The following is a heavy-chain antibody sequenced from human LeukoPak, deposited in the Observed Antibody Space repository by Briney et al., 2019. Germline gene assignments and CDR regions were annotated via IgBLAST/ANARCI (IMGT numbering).Heavy chain of an antibody. CDR1: GLTLSSQG. CDR3: AKERVAGYCSGGSCYDLDY. J-gene: IGHJ4*02. D-gene: IGHD2-15*01. Sequence: GGALRLSCAASGLTLSSQGVTWVRQPPGKGLEWVSGISSGGGLTYYADSVKGRFTISRDNSKNTLYLQMNSLRAEDTAVYYCAKERVAGYCSGGSCYDLDYWGQGTLVTVSS. CDR2: ISSGGGLT. V-gene: IGHV3-23*01.